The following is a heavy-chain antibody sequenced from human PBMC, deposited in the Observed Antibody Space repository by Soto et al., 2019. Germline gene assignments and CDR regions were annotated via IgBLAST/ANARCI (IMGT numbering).Heavy chain of an antibody. CDR1: GGSISSSSYY. CDR3: ARGSYDFWSGSYYYYYMDV. Sequence: SETLSLTCTVSGGSISSSSYYWGWIRQPPGKGLEWIGSIYYSGSTYYNPSLKSRVTISVDTSKNQFSLKLSSVTAADTAVYYCARGSYDFWSGSYYYYYMDVWGKGTTVTVSS. J-gene: IGHJ6*03. V-gene: IGHV4-39*01. CDR2: IYYSGST. D-gene: IGHD3-3*01.